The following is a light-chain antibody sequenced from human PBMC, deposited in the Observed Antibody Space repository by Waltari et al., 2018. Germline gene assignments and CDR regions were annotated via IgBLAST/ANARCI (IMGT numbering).Light chain of an antibody. Sequence: CRASTSISKWLAWYQQKPGKAPELLIYKASTLESGVPSRFSGSATGTEFPLTISSLQPEDFATYYCQQYNSYSLLSFGGGTKVEIK. J-gene: IGKJ4*01. V-gene: IGKV1-5*03. CDR1: TSISKW. CDR2: KAS. CDR3: QQYNSYSLLS.